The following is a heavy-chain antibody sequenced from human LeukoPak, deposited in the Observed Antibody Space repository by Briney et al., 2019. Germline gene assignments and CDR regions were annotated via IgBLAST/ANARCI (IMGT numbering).Heavy chain of an antibody. CDR2: VKQDGSEK. V-gene: IGHV3-7*01. CDR3: SRGWQQLVRNTYYYYGMDV. J-gene: IGHJ6*02. CDR1: GCTLRSYW. Sequence: HTGGFLRLSYAASGCTLRSYWETWARQARGKGVEWVANVKQDGSEKNYVVSVKGLLTISRDNAKNSLYLQMNSLRAEDTAVYYCSRGWQQLVRNTYYYYGMDVWGQGTTVTVSS. D-gene: IGHD6-13*01.